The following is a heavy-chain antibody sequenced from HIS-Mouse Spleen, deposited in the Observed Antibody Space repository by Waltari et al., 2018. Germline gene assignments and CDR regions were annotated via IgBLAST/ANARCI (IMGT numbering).Heavy chain of an antibody. CDR1: GFPLSRHW. CDR3: AREIRAFDY. J-gene: IGHJ4*02. V-gene: IGHV3-7*01. CDR2: IKQDGSEK. Sequence: EVQLVESGGGLVQPGGSLSLYCEARGFPLSRHWMCWVRQAAGKGLEWVDNIKQDGSEKYYVDSVKGRFTISRDNAKNSLYLQMNSLRAEDTAVYYCAREIRAFDYWGQGTLVTVSS.